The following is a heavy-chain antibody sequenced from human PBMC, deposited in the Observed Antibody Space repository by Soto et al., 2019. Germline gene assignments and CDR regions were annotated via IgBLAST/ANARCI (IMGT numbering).Heavy chain of an antibody. V-gene: IGHV4-61*01. CDR1: GGCLKSGSYS. D-gene: IGHD3-3*01. CDR2: VYHTGRT. Sequence: ETLSVTSTVAGGCLKSGSYSWSWIRQPPGKGLEWIGYVYHTGRTSYNPSLKSRVSISMDTSKNQFSLNLDSVTAADTAVYFCARDFAYFDSWGQGTLVTVSS. CDR3: ARDFAYFDS. J-gene: IGHJ4*02.